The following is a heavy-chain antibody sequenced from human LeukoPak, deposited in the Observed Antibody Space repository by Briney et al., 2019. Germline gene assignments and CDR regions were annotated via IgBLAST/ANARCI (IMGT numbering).Heavy chain of an antibody. CDR3: AGHIVTTTAVDY. CDR2: TSYSGRT. D-gene: IGHD4-11*01. J-gene: IGHJ4*02. CDR1: GDSIRSDY. V-gene: IGHV4-59*08. Sequence: KPSETLSLTCTVSGDSIRSDYWSWIRQPPGKGLEWIGYTSYSGRTNYNPSLKSRVTMSLDTSKNQFSLNLSSVTAADTAVYYGAGHIVTTTAVDYWGQGTMVTVSS.